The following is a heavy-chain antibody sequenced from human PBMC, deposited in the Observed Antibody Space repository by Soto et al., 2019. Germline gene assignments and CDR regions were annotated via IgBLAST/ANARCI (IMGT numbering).Heavy chain of an antibody. CDR2: IYSGGST. CDR1: VFTVISNH. V-gene: IGHV3-53*01. J-gene: IGHJ3*02. CDR3: AIRRGYSGYDSAFDI. D-gene: IGHD5-12*01. Sequence: PGWSLRLSCASSVFTVISNHMSWLRQAPGKGLEWVSLIYSGGSTSYADSVKGRFTISRDNSKNTLYLQMNSLRAEDTAVYYCAIRRGYSGYDSAFDIWGQGTMVTVSS.